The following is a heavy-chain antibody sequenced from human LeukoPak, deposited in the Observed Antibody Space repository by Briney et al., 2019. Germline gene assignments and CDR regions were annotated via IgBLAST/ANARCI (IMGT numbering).Heavy chain of an antibody. CDR2: IYYSGST. J-gene: IGHJ6*02. D-gene: IGHD3-10*01. CDR3: ARDPYYYGSGSYYPPPRGMDV. V-gene: IGHV4-59*01. Sequence: SETLPLTCTVSGGSISSYYWSWIRQPPGKGLEWIGYIYYSGSTNYNPSLKSRVTISVDTSKNQFSLKLSSVTAADTAVYYCARDPYYYGSGSYYPPPRGMDVWGQGTTVTVSS. CDR1: GGSISSYY.